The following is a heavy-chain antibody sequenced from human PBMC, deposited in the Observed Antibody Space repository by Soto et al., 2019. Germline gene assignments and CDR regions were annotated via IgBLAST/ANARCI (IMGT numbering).Heavy chain of an antibody. CDR3: ARAPLFYDSSGYPSHIFDI. D-gene: IGHD3-22*01. J-gene: IGHJ3*02. CDR2: IYSGGST. CDR1: GFTVSSTY. V-gene: IGHV3-53*01. Sequence: PGGSLRLSCEASGFTVSSTYMSWVRQAPGKGLEWVSFIYSGGSTSYADSVKGRFIISRDSSKNTLYLQTNSLRAEDTAVYYCARAPLFYDSSGYPSHIFDIWGQGTMVTGSS.